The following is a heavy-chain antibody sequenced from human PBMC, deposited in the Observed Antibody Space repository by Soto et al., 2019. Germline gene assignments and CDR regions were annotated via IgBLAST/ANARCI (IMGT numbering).Heavy chain of an antibody. CDR2: IIPIFGTA. V-gene: IGHV1-69*01. D-gene: IGHD6-13*01. J-gene: IGHJ6*02. CDR3: AREIAAAGTIHYYYGMDV. CDR1: GGTFSSYA. Sequence: QVQLVQSGAEVKKPGSSVKVSCKASGGTFSSYAISWVRQAPGQGLEWMGGIIPIFGTANYAQKFQGRVTITADESTSTAYMELSSLRSEDTALYYCAREIAAAGTIHYYYGMDVWGQGTTVTVSS.